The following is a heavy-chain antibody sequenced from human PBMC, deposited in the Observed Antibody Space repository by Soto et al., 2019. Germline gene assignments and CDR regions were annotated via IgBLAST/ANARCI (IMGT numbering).Heavy chain of an antibody. V-gene: IGHV4-31*03. CDR1: GGSISSGGYY. CDR3: ARVRVTMVRGVITIYYGMDV. CDR2: IYYSGST. D-gene: IGHD3-10*01. J-gene: IGHJ6*02. Sequence: KPSETLSLTCTVSGGSISSGGYYWSWIRQHPGKGLEWIGYIYYSGSTYYNPSLKSRVTISVDTSKNQFSLKLSSVTAADTAVYYCARVRVTMVRGVITIYYGMDVWGQGTTVTVSS.